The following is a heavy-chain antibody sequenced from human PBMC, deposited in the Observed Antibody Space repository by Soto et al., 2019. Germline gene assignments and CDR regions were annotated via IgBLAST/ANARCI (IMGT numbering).Heavy chain of an antibody. D-gene: IGHD2-8*02. CDR2: IIPIFGTA. J-gene: IGHJ5*02. Sequence: GASVKVSCKASGGTFSSYAISWVRQAPGQGLEWMGGIIPIFGTANYAQKFQGRVTITADKSTSTAYMELSSLRSEDTAVYYCAREASGGGSDWFDPWGQGTLVTVSS. V-gene: IGHV1-69*06. CDR3: AREASGGGSDWFDP. CDR1: GGTFSSYA.